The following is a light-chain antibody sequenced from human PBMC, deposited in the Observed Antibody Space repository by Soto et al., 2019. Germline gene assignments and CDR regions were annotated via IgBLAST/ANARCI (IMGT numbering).Light chain of an antibody. CDR2: GNS. Sequence: QSVLTQPPSVSGAPGQRVTISCTGSSSNIGAGYDVHWYQQLPGTAPKLLIYGNSNRPSGVPDRFSGSKSGTSASLAITGLQAEDEADYSCQSYDSSLSAVVFGGVTKVTVL. V-gene: IGLV1-40*01. J-gene: IGLJ2*01. CDR1: SSNIGAGYD. CDR3: QSYDSSLSAVV.